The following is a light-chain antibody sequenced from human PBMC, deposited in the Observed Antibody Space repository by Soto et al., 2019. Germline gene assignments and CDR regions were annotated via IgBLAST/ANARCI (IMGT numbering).Light chain of an antibody. CDR1: QSVSRN. V-gene: IGKV3-11*01. Sequence: EVVLTQSPATLYLSPGERATLSCRASQSVSRNLAWYQQKPGQAPRLLIYRASTRATGIPARFSGSGSGTDFSLSISSLQPEDVAVYDCQQRTDWHRTFGQGTKVEVK. J-gene: IGKJ1*01. CDR2: RAS. CDR3: QQRTDWHRT.